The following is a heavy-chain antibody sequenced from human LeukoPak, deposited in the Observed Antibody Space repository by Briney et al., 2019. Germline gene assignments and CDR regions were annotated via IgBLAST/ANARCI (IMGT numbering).Heavy chain of an antibody. V-gene: IGHV3-48*02. CDR1: GFTFNNYN. J-gene: IGHJ4*02. Sequence: GGSLRLSCAASGFTFNNYNMNWVRHAPGKGPEWVAYISSGSSAIYYAASVKGRFTISRDNAKNSLYLQMSGLRDEDTAVYYCARGVNSFGGIIAHFDYWGQGTLVTVSS. CDR3: ARGVNSFGGIIAHFDY. CDR2: ISSGSSAI. D-gene: IGHD3-16*02.